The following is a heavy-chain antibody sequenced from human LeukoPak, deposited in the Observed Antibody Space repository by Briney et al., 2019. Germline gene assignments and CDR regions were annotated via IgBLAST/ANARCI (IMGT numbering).Heavy chain of an antibody. J-gene: IGHJ3*01. Sequence: GGSLKLSCAASGFTFSSFAMSWVRQAPGKGLEWVSTISGSGGSTYYADSVKGRFTISRDNSKNTLYLQRNSLGAEDTAVYYCGKKKYSSGWDGFDVWGQGTLVTVSS. CDR2: ISGSGGST. V-gene: IGHV3-23*01. CDR1: GFTFSSFA. D-gene: IGHD6-19*01. CDR3: GKKKYSSGWDGFDV.